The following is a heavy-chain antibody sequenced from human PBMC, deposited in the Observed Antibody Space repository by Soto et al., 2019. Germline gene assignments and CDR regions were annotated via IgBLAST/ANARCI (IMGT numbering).Heavy chain of an antibody. J-gene: IGHJ6*02. D-gene: IGHD4-17*01. Sequence: SETLSLTCTVSGGSISSGDYYWSWIRQPPGKGLEWIGYIFYSGSTYYNPSLKSRVTISVDTSKNQFSLKLTSVTAADTAVYYCARLSNGDYYYYYGMDVWGQGTTVTVSS. CDR1: GGSISSGDYY. CDR2: IFYSGST. CDR3: ARLSNGDYYYYYGMDV. V-gene: IGHV4-30-4*01.